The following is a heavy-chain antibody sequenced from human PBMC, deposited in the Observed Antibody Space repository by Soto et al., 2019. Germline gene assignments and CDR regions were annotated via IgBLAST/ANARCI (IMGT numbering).Heavy chain of an antibody. V-gene: IGHV3-30*07. J-gene: IGHJ6*02. Sequence: DSVKGRFTISRDNSKNTLYLQLNSLRAEDTAVYHCARGIPGPSNYYGMDVWGQGTTVTVSS. D-gene: IGHD2-2*02. CDR3: ARGIPGPSNYYGMDV.